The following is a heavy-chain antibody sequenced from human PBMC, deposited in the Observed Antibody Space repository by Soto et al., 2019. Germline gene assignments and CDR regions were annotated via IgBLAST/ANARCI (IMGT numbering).Heavy chain of an antibody. CDR1: GYTFTSYG. CDR2: ISAYNGNT. J-gene: IGHJ6*02. D-gene: IGHD3-10*01. CDR3: SRDSGPALAEWVGDTGVYYGMDV. Sequence: ASVKVSCKASGYTFTSYGISWVRQAPGQGLEWMGWISAYNGNTNYAQKLQGRVTMTTDTSTSTAYMELRSLRSDDTAVYYCSRDSGPALAEWVGDTGVYYGMDVWG. V-gene: IGHV1-18*01.